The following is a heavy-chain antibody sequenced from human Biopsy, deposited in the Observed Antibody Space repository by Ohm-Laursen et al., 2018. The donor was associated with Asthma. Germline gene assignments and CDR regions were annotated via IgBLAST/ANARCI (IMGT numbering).Heavy chain of an antibody. CDR1: GGSISSGGYY. D-gene: IGHD3-22*01. J-gene: IGHJ4*02. CDR2: IYYSGST. CDR3: ARAQDYYDSRGYYRSFDY. Sequence: TLSLTWTVSGGSISSGGYYWSWIRQHPGKGLEWIGYIYYSGSTYYNPSLKSRVSISIDTSKNQFSLKLSSVTAADTAVYYCARAQDYYDSRGYYRSFDYWGQGTLVTVSS. V-gene: IGHV4-31*02.